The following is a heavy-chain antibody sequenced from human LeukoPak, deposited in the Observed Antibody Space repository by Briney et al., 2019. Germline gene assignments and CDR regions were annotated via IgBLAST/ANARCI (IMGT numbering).Heavy chain of an antibody. CDR1: GYTFTSYG. Sequence: GASVKVSCKASGYTFTSYGISWVRQAPGQGLEWMGWMNPNSGNTGYAQKFQGRVTMTRNTSISTAYMELSSLRSEDTAVYYCARGLHYYDSSGYDYWGQGTLVTVSS. CDR3: ARGLHYYDSSGYDY. V-gene: IGHV1-8*02. J-gene: IGHJ4*02. D-gene: IGHD3-22*01. CDR2: MNPNSGNT.